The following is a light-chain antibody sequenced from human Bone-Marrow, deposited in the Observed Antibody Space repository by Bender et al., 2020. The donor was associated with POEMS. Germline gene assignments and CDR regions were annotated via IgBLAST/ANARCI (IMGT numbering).Light chain of an antibody. Sequence: QSVLTQPPSVSGTPGQRVTISCSGSGSNIGGYPVNWYQQLPGTAPRLLIYTNNERPSGVPDRFSGSKSGNTASLTISGLQAEDEADYYCSSYSRRGVVFGGGTKLTVL. CDR1: GSNIGGYP. CDR2: TNN. J-gene: IGLJ2*01. CDR3: SSYSRRGVV. V-gene: IGLV1-44*01.